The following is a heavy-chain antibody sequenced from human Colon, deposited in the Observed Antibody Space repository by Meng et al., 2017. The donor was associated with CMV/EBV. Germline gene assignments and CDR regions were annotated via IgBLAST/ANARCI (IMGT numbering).Heavy chain of an antibody. CDR1: GFTFSGSA. CDR3: ARPGYSYDNYFDL. V-gene: IGHV3-73*01. CDR2: IRRKAYSYET. D-gene: IGHD5-18*01. J-gene: IGHJ4*02. Sequence: GESLKISCAASGFTFSGSAMHWVRQASGKGLEWVGRIRRKAYSYETAYGAAGKGRFTIYRDDSKNTAYLQMNSLKTEDTAVYYCARPGYSYDNYFDLWGQGTLVTVSS.